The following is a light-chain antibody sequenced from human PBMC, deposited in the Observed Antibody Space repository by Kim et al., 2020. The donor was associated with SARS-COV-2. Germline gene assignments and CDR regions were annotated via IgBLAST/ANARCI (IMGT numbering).Light chain of an antibody. Sequence: GHRVTISCSGTSTNIGINTVNWYQQLPETAPKLLIYGNNQRSSGVPDRFSGSKSGTSGSLAISELQSEDEADYYCAAWDDRLNGPVFGGGTQLTVL. J-gene: IGLJ2*01. CDR2: GNN. CDR1: STNIGINT. CDR3: AAWDDRLNGPV. V-gene: IGLV1-44*01.